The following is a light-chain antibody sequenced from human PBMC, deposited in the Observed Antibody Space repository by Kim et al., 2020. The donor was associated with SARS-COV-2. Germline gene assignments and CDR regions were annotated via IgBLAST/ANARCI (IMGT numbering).Light chain of an antibody. CDR3: QQYGTSPYN. V-gene: IGKV3-20*01. Sequence: EIVLPQSPVTLSLSPGERATLSCRASQSFRSSSLAWYQVKPGQAPRLLIYSASSRAIGIPDRFSGSGSGTDFTLTISRLEPEDFAVYYCQQYGTSPYNFGQGTKLEI. CDR2: SAS. CDR1: QSFRSSS. J-gene: IGKJ2*01.